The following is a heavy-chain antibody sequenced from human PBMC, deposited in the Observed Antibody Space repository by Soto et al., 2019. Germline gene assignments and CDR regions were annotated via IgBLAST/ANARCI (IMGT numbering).Heavy chain of an antibody. CDR1: GGSISSGDYY. Sequence: QVQLQESGPGLVKPSQTLSLTCTVSGGSISSGDYYWSWIRQPPGKGLEWIGYIYYSGSTYYNPSLKSRVTISVDTSKDQVSLKLSSLNAANTAVYYCARSPRDYDSSGYYDYWGQGTLVTVSS. CDR3: ARSPRDYDSSGYYDY. CDR2: IYYSGST. D-gene: IGHD3-22*01. J-gene: IGHJ4*02. V-gene: IGHV4-30-4*01.